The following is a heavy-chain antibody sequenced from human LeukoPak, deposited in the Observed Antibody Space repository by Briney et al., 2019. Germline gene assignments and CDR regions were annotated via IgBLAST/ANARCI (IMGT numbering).Heavy chain of an antibody. Sequence: GGSLRLSCAASGFTFSSYAMSWVRQAPGKGLEWVSAISGSGGSTYYADPVKGRFTISRDNSKNTLYLQMNSLRAGDTAVYYCARAGYSSSWYSRYFDLWGRGTLVTVSS. CDR1: GFTFSSYA. J-gene: IGHJ2*01. CDR3: ARAGYSSSWYSRYFDL. CDR2: ISGSGGST. D-gene: IGHD6-13*01. V-gene: IGHV3-23*01.